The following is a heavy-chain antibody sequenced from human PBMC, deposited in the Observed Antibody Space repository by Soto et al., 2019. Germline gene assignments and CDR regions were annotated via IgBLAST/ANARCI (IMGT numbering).Heavy chain of an antibody. Sequence: SETLSLTCTVSGGSISSYYWSWIRQPPGKGLEWIGYIYYSGSTNYNPSLKSRVTISVDTSKNQFSLKLSSVTAADTAVYYCARMENSGYDSPHYYYYYYMDVWGKGTTVTVS. J-gene: IGHJ6*03. V-gene: IGHV4-59*01. CDR2: IYYSGST. CDR3: ARMENSGYDSPHYYYYYYMDV. D-gene: IGHD5-12*01. CDR1: GGSISSYY.